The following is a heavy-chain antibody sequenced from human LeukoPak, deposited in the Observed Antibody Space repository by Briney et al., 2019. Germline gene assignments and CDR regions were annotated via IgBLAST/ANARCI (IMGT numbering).Heavy chain of an antibody. D-gene: IGHD2-15*01. V-gene: IGHV3-33*01. J-gene: IGHJ5*02. CDR2: IWYDVSNK. Sequence: GGSLRLSCAASGFTFSSYGMHWVRQAPGKGLEWVAVIWYDVSNKYYADSVKGRFTISRDNSKNTLYLQMNSLRAEDTAVYYCARDSTPGYCSGGSCLFDPWGQGTLVTVSS. CDR1: GFTFSSYG. CDR3: ARDSTPGYCSGGSCLFDP.